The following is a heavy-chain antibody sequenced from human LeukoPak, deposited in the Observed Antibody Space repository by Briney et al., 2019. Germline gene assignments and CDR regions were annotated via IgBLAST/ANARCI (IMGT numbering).Heavy chain of an antibody. Sequence: QAGGSLRLSCAASGFTFSSYAMSWVRQAPGKGLEWVSAISGSGGSTYYADSVKGRFTISRDNSKNTLYLQMNSLRAEDTAVYYCAKKFGWSTMVRGVILDYWGQGTLVTVSS. V-gene: IGHV3-23*01. CDR2: ISGSGGST. D-gene: IGHD3-10*01. CDR1: GFTFSSYA. CDR3: AKKFGWSTMVRGVILDY. J-gene: IGHJ4*02.